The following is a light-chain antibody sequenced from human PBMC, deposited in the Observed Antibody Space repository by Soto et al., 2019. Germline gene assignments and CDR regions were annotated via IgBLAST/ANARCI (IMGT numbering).Light chain of an antibody. CDR1: SSDVGAYNY. CDR2: DVT. V-gene: IGLV2-14*01. CDR3: SSFTTSTTYV. J-gene: IGLJ1*01. Sequence: QSALTQPASVSGSPGQSITISCTGTSSDVGAYNYVSWYQQSPGKAPKLMIYDVTNRPSGVSNRFSGSKSGNTASLTISGLQAEDEADYYCSSFTTSTTYVFGTGTKLTVL.